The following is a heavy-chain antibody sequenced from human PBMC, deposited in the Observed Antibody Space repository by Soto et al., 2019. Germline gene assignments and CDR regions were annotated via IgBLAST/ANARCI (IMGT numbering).Heavy chain of an antibody. CDR1: GASLSSYY. J-gene: IGHJ4*02. CDR2: IYYSGST. CDR3: ARHGLSRGGDYDC. V-gene: IGHV4-59*08. Sequence: SETLSLTCVVSGASLSSYYWSWIRQPPGKGLEWIGYIYYSGSTNYNPSLKSRVTISVDTSKNQFSLKLSSVTAADTAVYYCARHGLSRGGDYDCWGQGTLVTVSS. D-gene: IGHD2-21*01.